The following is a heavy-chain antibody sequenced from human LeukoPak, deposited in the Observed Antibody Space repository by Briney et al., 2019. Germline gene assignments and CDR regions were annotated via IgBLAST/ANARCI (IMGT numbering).Heavy chain of an antibody. J-gene: IGHJ4*02. Sequence: PGGSLRLSCAASGFTFSSYAMSWVRQAPGKGLEWVSAISGSGGSTYYADSVKGRFTISRDNSKNTLYLQMNSLRAEDTAVYYCAKAREDFDWLISPQYYFDYWGQGTLVTVSS. CDR3: AKAREDFDWLISPQYYFDY. CDR2: ISGSGGST. D-gene: IGHD3-9*01. CDR1: GFTFSSYA. V-gene: IGHV3-23*01.